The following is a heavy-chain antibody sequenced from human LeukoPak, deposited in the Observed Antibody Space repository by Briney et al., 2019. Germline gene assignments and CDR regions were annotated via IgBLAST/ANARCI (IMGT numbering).Heavy chain of an antibody. V-gene: IGHV3-21*01. CDR3: ARGFGSSIPYSYYYYLDV. CDR1: GFTFNSYS. J-gene: IGHJ6*03. Sequence: GGSLRLSCAASGFTFNSYSMNWVRQAPGKGLEWVSSISGSRSYIYYADSVKGRFTISRGNAKNSLYLQMNSLRAEDDTAVYYCARGFGSSIPYSYYYYLDVWGKGTTVTVSS. CDR2: ISGSRSYI. D-gene: IGHD6-6*01.